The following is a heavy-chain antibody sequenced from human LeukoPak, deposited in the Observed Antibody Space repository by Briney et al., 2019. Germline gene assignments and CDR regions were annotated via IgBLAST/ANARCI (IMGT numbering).Heavy chain of an antibody. V-gene: IGHV1-69*04. CDR3: ARDGAGKVAVAGTLDY. CDR2: IIPIFGIA. Sequence: ASVKVSCKASGGTFSSYAISWVRQAPGQGLEWMGRIIPIFGIANYAQKFQGRVTLTADKSTSTAYMELSSLRSEDTAVYYCARDGAGKVAVAGTLDYWGQGTLVTVSS. D-gene: IGHD6-19*01. CDR1: GGTFSSYA. J-gene: IGHJ4*02.